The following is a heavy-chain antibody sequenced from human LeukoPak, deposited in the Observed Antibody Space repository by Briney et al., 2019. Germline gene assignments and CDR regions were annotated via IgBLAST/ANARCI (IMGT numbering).Heavy chain of an antibody. Sequence: PGGSLRLSCAASGFTFSSNAMSWVRQAPGKGLEWVSVITGNGGSTYYADSVKGRFTTSRDNSKNTLSLQMNSLRAEDTAVYYCAKDAVAPGSGGDYFDYWGQGTLVTVSS. D-gene: IGHD3-10*01. V-gene: IGHV3-23*01. J-gene: IGHJ4*02. CDR1: GFTFSSNA. CDR2: ITGNGGST. CDR3: AKDAVAPGSGGDYFDY.